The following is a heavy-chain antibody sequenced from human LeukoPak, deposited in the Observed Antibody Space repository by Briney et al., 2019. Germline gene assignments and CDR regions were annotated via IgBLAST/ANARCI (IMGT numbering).Heavy chain of an antibody. Sequence: SETLSLTCAVYGGSFSGYYWSWIRQPPGKGLEWIGEINHSGSANYNPSLKSRVTISVDTSKNQFSLKLSSVTAADTAVYYCATPYSNGWYGGVDWFDPWGQGTLVTVSS. CDR3: ATPYSNGWYGGVDWFDP. CDR1: GGSFSGYY. J-gene: IGHJ5*02. D-gene: IGHD6-19*01. V-gene: IGHV4-34*01. CDR2: INHSGSA.